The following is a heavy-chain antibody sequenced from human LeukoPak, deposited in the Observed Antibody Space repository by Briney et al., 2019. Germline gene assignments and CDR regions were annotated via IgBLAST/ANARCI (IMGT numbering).Heavy chain of an antibody. J-gene: IGHJ4*02. Sequence: GGSLRLSCSASGFTFSSYAMHWVRQAPGKGLEYVSAISSNGGSTYYADSVKGRFTISRDNSKNTLYLQMSSLRAEDTAVYYCVKGVSAKENYFDYWGQGTLVTVSS. CDR1: GFTFSSYA. V-gene: IGHV3-64D*06. CDR3: VKGVSAKENYFDY. D-gene: IGHD6-13*01. CDR2: ISSNGGST.